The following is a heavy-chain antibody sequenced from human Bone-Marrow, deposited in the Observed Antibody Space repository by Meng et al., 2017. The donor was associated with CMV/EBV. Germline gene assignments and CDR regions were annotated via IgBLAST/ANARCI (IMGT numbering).Heavy chain of an antibody. V-gene: IGHV1-18*04. CDR3: ARGTYDFWSGYGYYYYYGMDV. Sequence: ASVKVSCKASGYTFSGYYMHWVRQAPGQGLEWMGWISAYNGNTNYAQKLQGRVTMTTDTSTSTAYMELTSLRSDDTAVYYCARGTYDFWSGYGYYYYYGMDVWGQGTTVTVSS. CDR1: GYTFSGYY. D-gene: IGHD3-3*01. CDR2: ISAYNGNT. J-gene: IGHJ6*02.